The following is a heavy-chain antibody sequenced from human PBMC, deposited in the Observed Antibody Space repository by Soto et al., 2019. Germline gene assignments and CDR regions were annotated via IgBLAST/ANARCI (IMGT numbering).Heavy chain of an antibody. CDR1: GFTFSKYS. CDR3: ARGGVDQLPHGEFDH. D-gene: IGHD2-2*01. V-gene: IGHV3-30-3*01. CDR2: ISHDGTNQ. J-gene: IGHJ4*02. Sequence: QVHLVESGGGVVQPGRSLRLSCAASGFTFSKYSMHWVRQAPGKGLEWVAVISHDGTNQRYADSVKGRFTTSRDNCKNTLALQMNSLRAEDTALYYCARGGVDQLPHGEFDHWGQGTLVTVSS.